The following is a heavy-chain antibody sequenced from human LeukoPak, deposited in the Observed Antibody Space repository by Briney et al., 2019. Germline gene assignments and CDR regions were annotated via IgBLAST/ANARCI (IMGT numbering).Heavy chain of an antibody. Sequence: GESLKISCKGYGYSFTSYWIGWVRQMPGKGLEWMGIIYPGDSDTRYSPSFQGQVTISADKSISTAYLQWSSLKASDTAMYYCARQGGYSGYDPYYFDYWGQGTLVTVSS. CDR1: GYSFTSYW. V-gene: IGHV5-51*01. CDR2: IYPGDSDT. D-gene: IGHD5-12*01. J-gene: IGHJ4*02. CDR3: ARQGGYSGYDPYYFDY.